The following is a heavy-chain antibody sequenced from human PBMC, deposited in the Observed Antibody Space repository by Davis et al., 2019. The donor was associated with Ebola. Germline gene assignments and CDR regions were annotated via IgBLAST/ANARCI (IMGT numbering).Heavy chain of an antibody. D-gene: IGHD2-15*01. CDR2: ISGSGGST. CDR1: GFTFSSYG. J-gene: IGHJ6*04. V-gene: IGHV3-23*01. CDR3: ASSYGMDV. Sequence: GESLKISCAASGFTFSSYGMHWVRQAPGKGLEWVSAISGSGGSTYYADSVKGRFTISRDNAKNSLYVQMNSLRVEDTAVYYCASSYGMDVWGRGTTVTVSS.